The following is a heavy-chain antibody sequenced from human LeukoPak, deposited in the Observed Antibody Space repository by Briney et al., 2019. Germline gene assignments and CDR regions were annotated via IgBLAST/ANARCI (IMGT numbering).Heavy chain of an antibody. D-gene: IGHD6-19*01. CDR1: GFTFSSYS. Sequence: GGSLRLSCVASGFTFSSYSIHWVRQAPGKGLEWVAVISYDGSNKYYADSVKGRFTISRDSSKMLYLQMNSLRAEDTAVYYCAKGPETGWYEYFQHWGQGTLVTVSS. V-gene: IGHV3-30*18. J-gene: IGHJ1*01. CDR3: AKGPETGWYEYFQH. CDR2: ISYDGSNK.